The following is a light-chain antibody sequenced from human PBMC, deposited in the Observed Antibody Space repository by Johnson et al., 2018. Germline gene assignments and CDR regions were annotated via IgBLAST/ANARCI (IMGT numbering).Light chain of an antibody. V-gene: IGLV1-51*02. CDR3: GTWDSSLRAGNV. CDR2: ENN. J-gene: IGLJ1*01. CDR1: SSNIGNNY. Sequence: QSVLTQPPSVSAAPGQKVTISCSGSSSNIGNNYVSWYQQLPGTAPKLLIYENNKRPSGIPDRFSGSKSGTSATLGITGLQTGEEADYSCGTWDSSLRAGNVFGTGTKVTVL.